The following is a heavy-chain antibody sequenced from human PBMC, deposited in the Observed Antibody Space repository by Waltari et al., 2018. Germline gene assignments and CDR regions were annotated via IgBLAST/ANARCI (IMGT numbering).Heavy chain of an antibody. J-gene: IGHJ4*02. CDR2: ISSSSSTI. CDR3: ARDLSMVVTPETAF. Sequence: EVQLVESGGGLVQPGGSLRLSCAASGFTFSSYSMNWVRQAPGKGLEWVSYISSSSSTIYYADSGKGRFTISRDNAKNSLYLQMNSLRAEDTAVYYCARDLSMVVTPETAFWGQGTLVTVSS. CDR1: GFTFSSYS. V-gene: IGHV3-48*04. D-gene: IGHD2-21*02.